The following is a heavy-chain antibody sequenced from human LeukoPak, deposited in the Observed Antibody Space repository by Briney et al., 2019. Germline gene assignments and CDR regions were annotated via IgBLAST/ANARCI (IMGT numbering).Heavy chain of an antibody. CDR3: AREITVRGVIFFDY. D-gene: IGHD3-10*01. J-gene: IGHJ4*02. CDR1: GFTFSSYS. CDR2: ISSSSSYI. V-gene: IGHV3-21*01. Sequence: PGGSLRLSCAASGFTFSSYSMNWVRQAPGKGLEWVSSISSSSSYIYYADSVKGRFTISRDNAKNSLYLQMNSLRAEDTAVYYCAREITVRGVIFFDYWDQGTLVTVSS.